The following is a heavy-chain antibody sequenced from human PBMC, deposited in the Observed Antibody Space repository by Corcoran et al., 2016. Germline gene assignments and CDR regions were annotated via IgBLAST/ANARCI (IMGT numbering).Heavy chain of an antibody. CDR2: IIPIFGTA. J-gene: IGHJ4*02. CDR3: AAYGGNFRYSGSYYVFIFDY. V-gene: IGHV1-69*01. D-gene: IGHD1-26*01. CDR1: GGTFSSYA. Sequence: QVQLVQSGAEVKKPGSSVKVSCKASGGTFSSYAISWVRQAPGQGLEWMGGIIPIFGTANYAQKFQGRVTITADESTSTAYMELSSLRSEDTAVYYCAAYGGNFRYSGSYYVFIFDYWGQGTLVTVSS.